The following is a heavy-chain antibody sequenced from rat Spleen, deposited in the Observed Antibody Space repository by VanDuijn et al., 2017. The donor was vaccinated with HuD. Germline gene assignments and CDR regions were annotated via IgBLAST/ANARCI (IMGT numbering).Heavy chain of an antibody. CDR3: ARRGLQSYYFDY. J-gene: IGHJ2*01. Sequence: EVQLQESGPGLVKPSQSLSLTCSVTGYSITSGYGWNWIRKFPGNKLEWMGYINSAGSTNYNPPLKSQISITRNTSKNQFSLQLTSVTTEDTATYYCARRGLQSYYFDYWGQGVMVTVSS. D-gene: IGHD1-1*01. V-gene: IGHV3-3*01. CDR2: INSAGST. CDR1: GYSITSGYG.